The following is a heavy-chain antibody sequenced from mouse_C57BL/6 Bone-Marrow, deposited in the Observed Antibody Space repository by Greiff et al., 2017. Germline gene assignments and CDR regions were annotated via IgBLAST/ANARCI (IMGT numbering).Heavy chain of an antibody. CDR1: GYTFTDYE. V-gene: IGHV1-15*01. J-gene: IGHJ1*03. D-gene: IGHD2-1*01. CDR2: IDPETGGT. Sequence: QVQLKESGAELVRPGASVTLSCKASGYTFTDYEMHWVKQTPVHGLEWIGAIDPETGGTAYNQKFKGKAILTADKSSSTAYMELRSLTSEDSAVYYCTRERAYGNCHWYFDVWGTGTTVTVSS. CDR3: TRERAYGNCHWYFDV.